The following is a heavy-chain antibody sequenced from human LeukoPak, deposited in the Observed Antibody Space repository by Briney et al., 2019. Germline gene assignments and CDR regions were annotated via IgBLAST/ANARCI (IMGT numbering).Heavy chain of an antibody. J-gene: IGHJ6*02. D-gene: IGHD3-3*01. V-gene: IGHV1-18*01. CDR2: ISAYNGNT. CDR3: ASFLLRFLEWLHSSDYGMDV. Sequence: GASVKVSCKASGYTFTSYGISWVRQAPEQGLEWMGWISAYNGNTNYARKLQGRVTMTTDTSTSTAYMELRSLRSDDTAVYYCASFLLRFLEWLHSSDYGMDVWGQGTTVTVSS. CDR1: GYTFTSYG.